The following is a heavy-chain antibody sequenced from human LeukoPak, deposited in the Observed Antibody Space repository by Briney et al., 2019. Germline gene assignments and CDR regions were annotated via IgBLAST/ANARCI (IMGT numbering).Heavy chain of an antibody. D-gene: IGHD5-18*01. CDR1: GFTFSDYG. CDR2: IRYDGSNE. Sequence: GGSLRLSCAASGFTFSDYGMHWVRQAPGKGLEWVAFIRYDGSNEYYADSVKGRFTISRDNSKYALFLQMNSLRAEDTAVYHCAKTKGYTFDYWGQGTLVTVSA. J-gene: IGHJ4*02. CDR3: AKTKGYTFDY. V-gene: IGHV3-30*02.